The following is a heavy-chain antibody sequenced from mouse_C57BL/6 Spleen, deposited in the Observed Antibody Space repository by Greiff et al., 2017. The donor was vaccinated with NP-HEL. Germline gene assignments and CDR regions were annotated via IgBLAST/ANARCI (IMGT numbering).Heavy chain of an antibody. CDR3: AKNYYGYDKGFAY. D-gene: IGHD2-2*01. CDR2: IWRGGST. Sequence: VQLVESGPGLVQPSQSLSITCTVSGFSLTSYGVHWVRQSPGKGLEWLGVIWRGGSTDYNAAFMSRLSITKDNSKSQVFFKMNSLQADDTAIYYCAKNYYGYDKGFAYWGQGTLVTVSA. J-gene: IGHJ3*01. CDR1: GFSLTSYG. V-gene: IGHV2-5*01.